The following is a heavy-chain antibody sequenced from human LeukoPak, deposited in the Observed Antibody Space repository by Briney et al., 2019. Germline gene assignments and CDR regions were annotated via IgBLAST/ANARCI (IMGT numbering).Heavy chain of an antibody. CDR1: GFTFSSYG. D-gene: IGHD4-23*01. CDR3: ARTTVESGRYDAFDI. J-gene: IGHJ3*02. CDR2: IRYDGSNK. Sequence: GGSLRLSCAASGFTFSSYGMHWVRQAPGKGLEWVAFIRYDGSNKYYADSVKGRFTISRDNSKNTLYLQMNSLRAGDTAVYYCARTTVESGRYDAFDIWGQGTLVSVSS. V-gene: IGHV3-30*02.